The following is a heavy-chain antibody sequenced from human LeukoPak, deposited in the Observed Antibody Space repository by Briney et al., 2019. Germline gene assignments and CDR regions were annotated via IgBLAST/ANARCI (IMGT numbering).Heavy chain of an antibody. D-gene: IGHD3-10*01. CDR1: GFTFSSYG. J-gene: IGHJ5*02. CDR3: AKGYYGSGSYFTRASP. CDR2: ISSDGSNK. Sequence: GGSPRLSCAASGFTFSSYGMHWVRQAPGKGLEWVAVISSDGSNKYYADSVKGRFTISRDNSKNTLYLQMNSLRAEDTAVYYCAKGYYGSGSYFTRASPWGQGTLVTVSS. V-gene: IGHV3-30*18.